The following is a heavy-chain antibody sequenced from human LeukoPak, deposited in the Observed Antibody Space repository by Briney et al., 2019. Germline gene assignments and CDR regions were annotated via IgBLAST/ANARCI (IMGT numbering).Heavy chain of an antibody. CDR2: IIPIFGTA. D-gene: IGHD3-22*01. CDR3: ARGDLGYYDSSGYYGH. CDR1: GGTFSSYA. Sequence: SVKVSCKASGGTFSSYAISWVRQAPGQGLEWMGGIIPIFGTANYAQKSQGRVTITTDESTSTAYMELSSLRSEDTAVYYCARGDLGYYDSSGYYGHWGQGTLVTVSS. V-gene: IGHV1-69*05. J-gene: IGHJ4*02.